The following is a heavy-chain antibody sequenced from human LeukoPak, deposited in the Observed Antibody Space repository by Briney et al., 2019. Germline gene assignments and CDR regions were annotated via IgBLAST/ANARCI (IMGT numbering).Heavy chain of an antibody. Sequence: GGSLRLSCAASGFPFSSYEMNWVRQAPGKGLEWVSYISSSGSTIYYADSVKGRFTISRDNAKNSLYLQMNSLRAEDTAVYYYAELGITMIGGVWGKGTTVTISS. J-gene: IGHJ6*04. D-gene: IGHD3-10*02. CDR1: GFPFSSYE. CDR2: ISSSGSTI. CDR3: AELGITMIGGV. V-gene: IGHV3-48*03.